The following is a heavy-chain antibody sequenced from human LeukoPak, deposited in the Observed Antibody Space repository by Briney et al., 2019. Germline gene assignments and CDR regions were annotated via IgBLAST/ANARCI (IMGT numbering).Heavy chain of an antibody. V-gene: IGHV3-21*01. D-gene: IGHD3-9*01. CDR3: ASSDLLRYFDWPPPGFDY. CDR1: GFTFSSYS. CDR2: ISSSTSYI. Sequence: GGLKRLSCAASGFTFSSYSMNWVRQAPGKGLEWVSSISSSTSYIYYADSVTGRFTISRDNAKNSLYLQMNSLRAEDTAVYYCASSDLLRYFDWPPPGFDYWGQGTLVTVSS. J-gene: IGHJ4*02.